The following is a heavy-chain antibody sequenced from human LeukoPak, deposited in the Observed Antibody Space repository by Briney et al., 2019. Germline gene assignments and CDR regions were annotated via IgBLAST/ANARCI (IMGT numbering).Heavy chain of an antibody. V-gene: IGHV4-59*01. J-gene: IGHJ3*02. Sequence: PSETLSLTRIVSGGSIRSYYWSWIRQPPGKGLEWIGYIYYSGSTNYNPSLKSRVAMSVDTSKNQFSLKLSSVTAADTAVYYCARGTRVGDAFDIWGQGTEVTVSS. CDR2: IYYSGST. D-gene: IGHD1-26*01. CDR3: ARGTRVGDAFDI. CDR1: GGSIRSYY.